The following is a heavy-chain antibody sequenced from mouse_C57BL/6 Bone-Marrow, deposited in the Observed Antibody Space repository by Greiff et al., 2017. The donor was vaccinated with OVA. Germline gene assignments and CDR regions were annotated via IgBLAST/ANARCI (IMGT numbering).Heavy chain of an antibody. D-gene: IGHD3-3*01. V-gene: IGHV1-4*01. CDR3: ARGGAGYIEV. J-gene: IGHJ1*01. CDR2: INPSSGYT. CDR1: GYTFTSYT. Sequence: QVQLKESGAELARPGASVKMSCKASGYTFTSYTMHWVKQRPGQGLEWIGYINPSSGYTKYNQKFKDKATLTADKSSSTAYMQLSSLTSEDSAVYYSARGGAGYIEVWGAGTTGTVSA.